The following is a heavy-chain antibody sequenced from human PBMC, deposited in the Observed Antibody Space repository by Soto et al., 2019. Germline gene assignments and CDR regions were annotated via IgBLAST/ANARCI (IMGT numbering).Heavy chain of an antibody. CDR1: GFTFSSYS. D-gene: IGHD6-13*01. CDR3: ARDGFLAAAGTGDY. CDR2: ISSSSSYI. Sequence: EVQLVESGGGLVKPGGSLRLSCAASGFTFSSYSMNWVRQATGKGLEWVSSISSSSSYIYYADSVKGRFTISRDNAKNSLYLQMNSLRAEDTAVYYCARDGFLAAAGTGDYWGQGTLVTVSS. V-gene: IGHV3-21*01. J-gene: IGHJ4*02.